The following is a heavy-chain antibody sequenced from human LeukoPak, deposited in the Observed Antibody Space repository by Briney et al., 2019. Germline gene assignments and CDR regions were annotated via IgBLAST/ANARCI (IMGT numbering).Heavy chain of an antibody. V-gene: IGHV3-23*01. Sequence: GGSLRLSCTASGFTFSSYAMNWVRQAPGKGLEWVSGIGSGGTFTYYADSVKGRFTISRDNSKNTLYLRMNSLRAEDTAVYYCARTLSRGAFDIWGQGTMVTVSS. CDR3: ARTLSRGAFDI. D-gene: IGHD1-26*01. CDR2: IGSGGTFT. J-gene: IGHJ3*02. CDR1: GFTFSSYA.